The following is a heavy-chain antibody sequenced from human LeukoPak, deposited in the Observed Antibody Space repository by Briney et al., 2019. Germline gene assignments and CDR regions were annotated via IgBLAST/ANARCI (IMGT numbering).Heavy chain of an antibody. CDR2: VYHVGTT. CDR1: GASINNSSY. Sequence: SETLSLTCTVSGASINNSSYWGWIRQPPGKGLEWIATVYHVGTTFYNPSLKSRIRISADASKNLLSLRLTSVTAADTAVYFCASGQNLYLWGQGTLLVVSS. J-gene: IGHJ4*02. CDR3: ASGQNLYL. D-gene: IGHD2/OR15-2a*01. V-gene: IGHV4-38-2*02.